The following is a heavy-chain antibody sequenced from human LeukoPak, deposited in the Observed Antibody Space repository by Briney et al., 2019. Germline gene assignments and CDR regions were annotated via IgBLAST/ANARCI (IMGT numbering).Heavy chain of an antibody. D-gene: IGHD6-19*01. CDR2: INWNGGRT. J-gene: IGHJ4*02. CDR1: GFMFDDYS. CDR3: ARELEIAVAGTLGY. Sequence: PGGSLRLSCAASGFMFDDYSMSWVRQAPGKGLEWVSGINWNGGRTGYADSVKGRFTISRDNAKNSLYLQMKSLRAEDTAVYYCARELEIAVAGTLGYWGQGTLVTVSS. V-gene: IGHV3-20*04.